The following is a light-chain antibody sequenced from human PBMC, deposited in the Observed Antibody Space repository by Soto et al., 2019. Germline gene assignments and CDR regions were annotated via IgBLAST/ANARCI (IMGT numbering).Light chain of an antibody. CDR1: SSDVGGYNY. CDR3: ISFTSRHIYV. Sequence: QSALTQPASVPGSPGQSITISCTGTSSDVGGYNYVSWYQQHPGRAPKLIIYDVTNRPSGISNRFSGSKSGNTASLTISGLQTEDEADYYCISFTSRHIYVFGTGTKVTVL. CDR2: DVT. J-gene: IGLJ1*01. V-gene: IGLV2-14*03.